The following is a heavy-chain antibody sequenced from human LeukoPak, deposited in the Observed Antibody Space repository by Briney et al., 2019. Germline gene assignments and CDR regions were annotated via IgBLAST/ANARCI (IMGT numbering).Heavy chain of an antibody. D-gene: IGHD6-19*01. Sequence: GGSLRLSCAASGFTFSSYSMNWVRQAPGKGLEWVSSISSSSSYIYYADSVKGRFTISRDNAKNSLYLQMNSLRAEDTAVYYCARVRKSSGWYSPLLGALDIWGQGTMVTVSS. J-gene: IGHJ3*02. CDR3: ARVRKSSGWYSPLLGALDI. CDR1: GFTFSSYS. V-gene: IGHV3-21*01. CDR2: ISSSSSYI.